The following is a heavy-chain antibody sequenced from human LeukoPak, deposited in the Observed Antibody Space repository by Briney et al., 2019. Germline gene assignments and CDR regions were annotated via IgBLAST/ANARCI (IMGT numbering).Heavy chain of an antibody. D-gene: IGHD3-22*01. V-gene: IGHV4-30-4*08. CDR3: ATDDSSGYYDAFDI. J-gene: IGHJ3*02. CDR1: GGSISSGDYY. Sequence: SETLSLTCTVSGGSISSGDYYWSWIRQPPGKGLEWIGYIYYSGSTYYNPSLKSRVTISVDTSRNQFSLKLSSVTAADTAVYYCATDDSSGYYDAFDIWGQGTMVTVSS. CDR2: IYYSGST.